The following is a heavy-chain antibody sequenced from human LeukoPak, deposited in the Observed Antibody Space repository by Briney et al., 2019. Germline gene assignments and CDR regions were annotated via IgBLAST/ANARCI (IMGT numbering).Heavy chain of an antibody. Sequence: PGGSLRLSCAASGFTFSSYGMHWVRQAPGKGLEWVAVIWYDGSNKYYADSVKGRFTISRDNSKNTLYLQMNSLRAEDTAVYYCARDRLTMVRGVLDYWGQGTLATVSS. CDR2: IWYDGSNK. V-gene: IGHV3-33*01. CDR1: GFTFSSYG. J-gene: IGHJ4*02. D-gene: IGHD3-10*01. CDR3: ARDRLTMVRGVLDY.